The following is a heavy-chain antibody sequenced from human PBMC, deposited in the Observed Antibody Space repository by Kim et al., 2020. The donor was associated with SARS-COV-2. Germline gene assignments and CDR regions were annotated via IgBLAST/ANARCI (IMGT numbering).Heavy chain of an antibody. J-gene: IGHJ4*02. CDR1: GYTFTSYG. CDR3: ARAEEDDILTGWLDY. V-gene: IGHV1-18*04. D-gene: IGHD3-9*01. Sequence: ASVKVSCKASGYTFTSYGISWVRQAPGQGLEWMGWISAYNGNTNYAQKLQGRVTMTTDTSTSTAYMELRSLRSDDTAVYYCARAEEDDILTGWLDYWGQGTLVTVSS. CDR2: ISAYNGNT.